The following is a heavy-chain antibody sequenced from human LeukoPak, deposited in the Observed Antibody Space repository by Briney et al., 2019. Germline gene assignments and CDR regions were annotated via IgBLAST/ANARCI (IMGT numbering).Heavy chain of an antibody. D-gene: IGHD3-22*01. V-gene: IGHV1-46*01. Sequence: ASVKVSCKASGGTFSSYAISWVRQAPGQGLEWMGIINPSGGSTSYAQKFQGRVTMTRDMSTSTVYMELSSLRSEDTAVYYCARDLHYYDSSGYKMGAFDIWGQGTMVTVSS. CDR1: GGTFSSYA. CDR2: INPSGGST. J-gene: IGHJ3*02. CDR3: ARDLHYYDSSGYKMGAFDI.